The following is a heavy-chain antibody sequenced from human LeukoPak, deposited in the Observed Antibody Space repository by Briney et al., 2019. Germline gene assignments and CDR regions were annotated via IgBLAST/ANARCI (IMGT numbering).Heavy chain of an antibody. CDR2: INWNGGST. Sequence: GGSLRLSCAASGFTFDDYGMSWVRQAPGKGLEWVSGINWNGGSTGYADSVKGRFPISRDNAKNSLYLQMNSLRAEDTALYYCARAIPDDIVVVVAATKYYYYYMDVWGKGTTVTVSS. J-gene: IGHJ6*03. CDR1: GFTFDDYG. D-gene: IGHD2-15*01. V-gene: IGHV3-20*04. CDR3: ARAIPDDIVVVVAATKYYYYYMDV.